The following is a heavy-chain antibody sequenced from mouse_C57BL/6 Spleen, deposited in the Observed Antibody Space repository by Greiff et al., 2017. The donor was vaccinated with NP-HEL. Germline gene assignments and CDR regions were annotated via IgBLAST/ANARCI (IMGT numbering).Heavy chain of an antibody. V-gene: IGHV5-12*01. CDR1: GFTFSDYY. CDR2: ISNGGGST. Sequence: DVQLQESGGGLVQPGGSLKLSCAASGFTFSDYYMYWVRQTPEKRLEWVAYISNGGGSTYYPDTVKGRFTISRDNAKNTLYLQRSRLKSEDTAMYYCARPHDYWGQGTSVTVSS. J-gene: IGHJ4*01. CDR3: ARPHDY.